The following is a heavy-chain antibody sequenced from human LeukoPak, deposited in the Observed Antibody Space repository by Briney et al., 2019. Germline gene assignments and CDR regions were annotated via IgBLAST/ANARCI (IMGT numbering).Heavy chain of an antibody. D-gene: IGHD3-22*01. CDR3: AGFFYDNSGDAFDI. CDR1: GGGFTFTSHA. J-gene: IGHJ3*02. CDR2: LIPIYGSA. V-gene: IGHV1-69*13. Sequence: ASVKVSCKASGGGFTFTSHAISWVRQAPGQGLEWMGGLIPIYGSANYAQKFQGRVTITSDESTRTVYMELSSPRPEDSAVYYCAGFFYDNSGDAFDIWGQGTMVTVSS.